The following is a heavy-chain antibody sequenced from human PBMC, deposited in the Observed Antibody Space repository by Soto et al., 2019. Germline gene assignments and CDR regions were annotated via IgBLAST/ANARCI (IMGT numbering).Heavy chain of an antibody. V-gene: IGHV3-23*01. CDR3: AKMRSGTYWDAFDI. CDR2: ISGSGGST. D-gene: IGHD3-10*01. J-gene: IGHJ3*02. Sequence: SGGSLRLSCAASGFTFSSYAISWVRQAPGKGLEWVSAISGSGGSTYYADSVKGRFTISRDNYKNTLYLQMNSLRAEDTAVYYCAKMRSGTYWDAFDIWGQGTMVTVSS. CDR1: GFTFSSYA.